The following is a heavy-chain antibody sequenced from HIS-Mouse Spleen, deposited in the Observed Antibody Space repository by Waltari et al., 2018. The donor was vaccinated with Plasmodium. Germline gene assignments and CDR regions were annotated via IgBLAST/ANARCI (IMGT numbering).Heavy chain of an antibody. D-gene: IGHD5-12*01. CDR1: GYTFTSYG. Sequence: QVQLVQSGAEGKKPGASVKVSCKASGYTFTSYGISWVRQAPGQWLEWMGWINPDSGGTNYAQKFQGRVAMTSDTSLSTAYMELSRLRSDATAVYYCAVGRWLQPRDYWGQGTLVTVSS. V-gene: IGHV1-2*02. J-gene: IGHJ4*02. CDR3: AVGRWLQPRDY. CDR2: INPDSGGT.